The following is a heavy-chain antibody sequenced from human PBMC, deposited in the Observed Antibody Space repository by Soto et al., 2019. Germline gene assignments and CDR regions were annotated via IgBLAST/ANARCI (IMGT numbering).Heavy chain of an antibody. CDR3: ANLHGPDFSY. CDR1: GFTFSSYG. J-gene: IGHJ4*02. CDR2: ISYDGSNK. V-gene: IGHV3-30*18. Sequence: HPGGSLRLSCAASGFTFSSYGMHWVRQAPGKGLEWVAVISYDGSNKYYADSVKGRFTISRDNSKNTLYLQMNSLRAEDTAVYYCANLHGPDFSYWGQGTLVTVSS. D-gene: IGHD3-3*01.